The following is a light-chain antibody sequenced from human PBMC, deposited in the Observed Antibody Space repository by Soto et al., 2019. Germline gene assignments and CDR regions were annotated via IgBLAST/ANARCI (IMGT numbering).Light chain of an antibody. Sequence: VMTQSPTTLSVSPGERATLSCRASQSVSSNLAWYQQKPGQAPRLLIYDASTRDTGIPARFSGSGSGTEFTLTISSLQSEGFAVYYCQQYNNWPPTFGQGPKVEIK. V-gene: IGKV3D-15*01. J-gene: IGKJ1*01. CDR2: DAS. CDR1: QSVSSN. CDR3: QQYNNWPPT.